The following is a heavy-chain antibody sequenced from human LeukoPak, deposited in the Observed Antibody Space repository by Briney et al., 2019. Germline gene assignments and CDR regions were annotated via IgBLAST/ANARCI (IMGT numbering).Heavy chain of an antibody. D-gene: IGHD3-3*01. J-gene: IGHJ4*02. Sequence: GGSLRLSCAASGFSFSSCSMNWVRQAPGKGLEWISYISYSSSNIQYADSVNGRFTSSRDNAKNTLYLQMNSLRAEDTAVYYCARDLTIPFDYWGQGTLVTVSS. CDR2: ISYSSSNI. V-gene: IGHV3-48*01. CDR1: GFSFSSCS. CDR3: ARDLTIPFDY.